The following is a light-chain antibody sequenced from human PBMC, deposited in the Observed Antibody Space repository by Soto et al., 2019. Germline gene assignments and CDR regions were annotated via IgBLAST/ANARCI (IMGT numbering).Light chain of an antibody. J-gene: IGKJ2*01. Sequence: STAILSVSKGARATLSGRASQSVGSDLVWYRQIPGQAPRLLIYDASNRATGIPARFSGSGSGTDFTLTISSLEPEDFAVYYCQQRSKWPRFGHGSMV. CDR2: DAS. CDR3: QQRSKWPR. CDR1: QSVGSD. V-gene: IGKV3-11*01.